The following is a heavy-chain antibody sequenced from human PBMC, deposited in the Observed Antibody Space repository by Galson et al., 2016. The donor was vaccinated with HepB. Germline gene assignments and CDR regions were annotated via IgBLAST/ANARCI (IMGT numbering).Heavy chain of an antibody. CDR1: GFTFSSYA. CDR2: ISGSGGGT. D-gene: IGHD1-26*01. V-gene: IGHV3-23*01. CDR3: AKDQFGGSSYGGNDAFDI. Sequence: SLRLSCAASGFTFSSYAMSWVRQAPGKGLEWVSDISGSGGGTYYADSVKGRFTISRDNSKNTLYLQMNSLRAEDTAVYYCAKDQFGGSSYGGNDAFDIWGQGTMVTVSS. J-gene: IGHJ3*02.